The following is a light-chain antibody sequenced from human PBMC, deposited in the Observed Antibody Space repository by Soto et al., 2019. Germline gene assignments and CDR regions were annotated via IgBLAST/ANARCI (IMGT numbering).Light chain of an antibody. J-gene: IGKJ1*01. CDR3: QQYDSFSVT. V-gene: IGKV3-15*01. CDR2: DAS. Sequence: EIVMTQSTATLSVSPGERATLSCRASQSVSSNLAWYQQKPGQAPKLLIYDASSMASGVPARFSGSGSGTEFTLTISSLQPDDFATYYCQQYDSFSVTFGQGTKVDIK. CDR1: QSVSSN.